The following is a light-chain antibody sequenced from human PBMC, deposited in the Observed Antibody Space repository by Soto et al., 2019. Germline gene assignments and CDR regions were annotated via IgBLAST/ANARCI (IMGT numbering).Light chain of an antibody. V-gene: IGLV2-14*01. CDR3: SSYTSSSTLAV. CDR2: DVS. CDR1: SSDVGGYNY. Sequence: QSELTQPASVSGSPGQSITISCTRTSSDVGGYNYVSWYQQHPGKAPKLMIYDVSNRPSGVSNRFSGSKSGNTASLTISGLQAEDEADYYCSSYTSSSTLAVFGTGTKVTXL. J-gene: IGLJ1*01.